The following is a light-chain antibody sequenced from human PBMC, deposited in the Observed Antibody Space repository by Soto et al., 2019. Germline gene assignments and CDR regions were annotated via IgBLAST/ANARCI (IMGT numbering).Light chain of an antibody. CDR2: KTS. J-gene: IGKJ1*01. CDR1: QNINGW. V-gene: IGKV1-5*03. CDR3: LQYKDYWT. Sequence: DVQMTQSPTTLSASVGDRVTITCRASQNINGWLAWYQRKPGKAPKLLIHKTSNLESGVPLRFSGSGSGTEFTLTISSLQPDDFATYYCLQYKDYWTFGQGTTVEIK.